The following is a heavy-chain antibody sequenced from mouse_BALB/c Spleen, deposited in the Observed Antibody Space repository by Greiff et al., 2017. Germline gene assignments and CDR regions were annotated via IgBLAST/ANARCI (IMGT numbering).Heavy chain of an antibody. CDR1: GFTFSSYA. D-gene: IGHD1-1*01. J-gene: IGHJ1*01. CDR3: ASHYYGSRDWYFDV. CDR2: ISSGGSYT. V-gene: IGHV5-9-3*01. Sequence: EVQLVESGGGLVKPGGSLKLSCAASGFTFSSYAMSWVRPTPEKRLEWVATISSGGSYTYYPDSVKGRFTISRDNAKNTLYLQMSSLRSEDTAMYYCASHYYGSRDWYFDVGGAGTTVTVAA.